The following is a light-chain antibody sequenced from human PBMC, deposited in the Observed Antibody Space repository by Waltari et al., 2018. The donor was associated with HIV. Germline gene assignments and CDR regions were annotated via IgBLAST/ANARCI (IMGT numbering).Light chain of an antibody. V-gene: IGLV2-14*01. CDR3: TSYVSGSTPV. CDR1: DVNESEY. J-gene: IGLJ2*01. Sequence: QSALPQPASVSGSPGQSITISCDVNESEYLSWSKQPPCKAPKVIISEVSNRPSGLSFRFSGSKSGNTATLTISGLQPEDEADYFCTSYVSGSTPVFGRGTKVTVL. CDR2: EVS.